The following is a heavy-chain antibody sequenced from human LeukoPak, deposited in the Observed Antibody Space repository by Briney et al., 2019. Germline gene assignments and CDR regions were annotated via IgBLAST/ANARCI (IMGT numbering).Heavy chain of an antibody. CDR2: IYYSGRT. CDR1: GSSISSYY. V-gene: IGHV4-59*01. D-gene: IGHD2/OR15-2a*01. CDR3: ARKNDFEI. Sequence: PSETLSLTCTVSGSSISSYYWNWIRQTPGKGLEWIGCIYYSGRTYYNPSLKSRVTISVDMSKSQFSLRLTSVTAADTAVYYCARKNDFEIWGQGTLVTVSS. J-gene: IGHJ3*02.